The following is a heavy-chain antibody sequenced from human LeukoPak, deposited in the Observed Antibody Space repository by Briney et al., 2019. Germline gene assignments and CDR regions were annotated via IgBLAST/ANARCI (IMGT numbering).Heavy chain of an antibody. J-gene: IGHJ6*02. V-gene: IGHV3-69-1*02. CDR1: GFRFSDYY. CDR3: TKDISSGRPAPYGMDV. CDR2: INWNSDTI. D-gene: IGHD3-10*01. Sequence: GGSLRLSCAASGFRFSDYYMAWIRQAPGKGLEWVSAINWNSDTIHYADSVRGRFTISRDNAKNTLYLQMNSLKVEDTALYFCTKDISSGRPAPYGMDVWGHGTTVTVSS.